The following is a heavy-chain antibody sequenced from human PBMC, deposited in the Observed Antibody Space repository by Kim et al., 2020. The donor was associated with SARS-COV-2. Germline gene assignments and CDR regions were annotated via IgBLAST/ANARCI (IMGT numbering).Heavy chain of an antibody. V-gene: IGHV1-2*02. Sequence: ASVKVSCKASGYTFTGYYMHWVRQAPGQGLEWMGWINPNSGGTNYAQKFQGRVTMTRDTSISTAYMELSRLRSDDTAVYYCAREGAAAAGTRFFNWFDPWGQGTLVTVSS. CDR3: AREGAAAAGTRFFNWFDP. CDR2: INPNSGGT. J-gene: IGHJ5*02. D-gene: IGHD6-13*01. CDR1: GYTFTGYY.